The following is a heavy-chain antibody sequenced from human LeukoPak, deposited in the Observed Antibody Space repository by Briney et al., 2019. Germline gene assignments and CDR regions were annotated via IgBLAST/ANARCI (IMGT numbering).Heavy chain of an antibody. D-gene: IGHD4-17*01. J-gene: IGHJ6*03. V-gene: IGHV4-61*02. CDR1: GGSISSGSYY. Sequence: SETLSLTCTVSGGSISSGSYYWSWIRQPAGKGLEWIGRIYTSGSTNYNPSLKSRVTISVDTSKNQFSLKLSSVTAADTAVYYCARVKTTVTYYYYYYMDVWGKGTTVTISS. CDR3: ARVKTTVTYYYYYYMDV. CDR2: IYTSGST.